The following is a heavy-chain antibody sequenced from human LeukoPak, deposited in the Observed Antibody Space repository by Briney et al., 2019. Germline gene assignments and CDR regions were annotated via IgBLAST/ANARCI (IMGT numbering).Heavy chain of an antibody. V-gene: IGHV1-2*02. CDR1: GYTFTGYY. CDR2: INPNSGGT. J-gene: IGHJ4*02. Sequence: ASVKVSCKASGYTFTGYYMHWVRQAPGQGLEWMGWINPNSGGTNYAQKFQGRVPMTRDTSISTAYMELSRLRSDDTAVYYCARRAPGYCSSTSCYPGDYWGQGTLVTVSS. D-gene: IGHD2-2*03. CDR3: ARRAPGYCSSTSCYPGDY.